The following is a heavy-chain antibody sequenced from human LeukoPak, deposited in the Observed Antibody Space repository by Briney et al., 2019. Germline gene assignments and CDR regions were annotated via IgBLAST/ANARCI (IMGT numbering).Heavy chain of an antibody. Sequence: GGSLRLSCAASGFTFSNSWMHWVRQAPGRGLVWVSRINSDGSSTDYADSVKDRFTISRDNAKNTLYLQMNSLRAEDTAVYYCARARSYGDYVYWGQGTLVTVSS. CDR2: INSDGSST. J-gene: IGHJ4*02. CDR1: GFTFSNSW. D-gene: IGHD4-17*01. V-gene: IGHV3-74*01. CDR3: ARARSYGDYVY.